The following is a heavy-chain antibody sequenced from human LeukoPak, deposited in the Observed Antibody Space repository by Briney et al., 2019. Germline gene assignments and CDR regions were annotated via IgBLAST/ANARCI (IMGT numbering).Heavy chain of an antibody. D-gene: IGHD6-13*01. CDR2: IYSSGST. CDR1: GGSITSYY. V-gene: IGHV4-4*07. J-gene: IGHJ5*02. CDR3: ARGGYSSSWYSFAPKNWFDP. Sequence: PSETLSLTCTVSGGSITSYYWSWIRQPAGKGLKWIGRIYSSGSTNYNPSLKSRVTISVDTSKNQFSLKLSSVTAADTAVYYCARGGYSSSWYSFAPKNWFDPWGQGTLVTVSS.